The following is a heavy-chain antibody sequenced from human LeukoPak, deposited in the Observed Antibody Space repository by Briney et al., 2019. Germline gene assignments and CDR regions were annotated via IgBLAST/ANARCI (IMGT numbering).Heavy chain of an antibody. CDR3: AKVAHDSSGSPH. Sequence: PGGSLRLSFAASGFTFSTYILRWVRQAPGRGLEWVSAITGSGGTTYYADSVKGRFTISRDNSKNTLYLQMNSLRVEDTAVYYCAKVAHDSSGSPHWGQGTLVTVST. V-gene: IGHV3-23*01. CDR1: GFTFSTYI. D-gene: IGHD3-22*01. J-gene: IGHJ4*02. CDR2: ITGSGGTT.